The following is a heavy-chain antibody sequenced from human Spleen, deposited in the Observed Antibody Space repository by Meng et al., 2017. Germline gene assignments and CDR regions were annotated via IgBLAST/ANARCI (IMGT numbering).Heavy chain of an antibody. CDR3: ARGPTTMAHDFDY. V-gene: IGHV4-4*02. J-gene: IGHJ4*02. Sequence: GQLQGAGPGLVHPSGSLSLPSPVSAGSIPRRHSCRWIRHPPGKGLEWIGEINHSGSTNYNPSLESRATISVDTSQNNLSLKLSSVTAADSAVYYCARGPTTMAHDFDYWGQGTLVTVSS. CDR2: INHSGST. CDR1: AGSIPRRHS. D-gene: IGHD4-11*01.